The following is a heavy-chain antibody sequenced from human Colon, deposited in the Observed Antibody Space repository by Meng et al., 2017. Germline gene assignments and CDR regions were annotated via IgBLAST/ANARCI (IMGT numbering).Heavy chain of an antibody. CDR3: AKDMLGRIRGLDIQDNWLDH. CDR2: IAAYVST. D-gene: IGHD3-10*01. J-gene: IGHJ5*02. V-gene: IGHV4-4*07. Sequence: QLQGQVSGLGLWKTSETLSLTSAASGGFIISYYWSWVRQTSGKGLEWTGRIAAYVSTTYNPSRSSRVRMTLDTSRTYVSLKLSSVTVADTSVYYCAKDMLGRIRGLDIQDNWLDHWGQGILVTVSS. CDR1: GGFIISYY.